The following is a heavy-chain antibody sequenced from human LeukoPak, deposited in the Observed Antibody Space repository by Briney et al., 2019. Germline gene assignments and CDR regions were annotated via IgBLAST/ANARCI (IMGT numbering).Heavy chain of an antibody. Sequence: GRFLRLSCAASGFTFSSYGMHWLRQAPGKGLEWVAVIWYDGSNKYYADSVKGRFTISRDNSKNTLYLQMNSLRAEDTAVYYCAKGSQPITIFGVPSPDAFDIWGQGTMVTVSS. D-gene: IGHD3-3*01. J-gene: IGHJ3*02. CDR3: AKGSQPITIFGVPSPDAFDI. V-gene: IGHV3-33*06. CDR2: IWYDGSNK. CDR1: GFTFSSYG.